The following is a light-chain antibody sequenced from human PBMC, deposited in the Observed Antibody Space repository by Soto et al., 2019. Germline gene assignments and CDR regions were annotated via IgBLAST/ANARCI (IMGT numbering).Light chain of an antibody. CDR1: QGISSY. Sequence: AIRMTQSPSSFSASTGDRVTITCRASQGISSYLAWYQQKPGKAPKLLIYAASTLQSGVPSRFSGSGSGTDFTLTISCLKSEDFATYYCQQYYSYPHTFGGGTKVEIK. V-gene: IGKV1-8*01. CDR2: AAS. CDR3: QQYYSYPHT. J-gene: IGKJ4*01.